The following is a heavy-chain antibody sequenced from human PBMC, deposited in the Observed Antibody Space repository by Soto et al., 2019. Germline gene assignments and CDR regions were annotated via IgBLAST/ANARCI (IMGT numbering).Heavy chain of an antibody. D-gene: IGHD2-8*02. J-gene: IGHJ5*02. V-gene: IGHV1-18*01. CDR2: ISAYNGNT. Sequence: QVQLVQSGAEVKKPGASVKVSCKASGYSFTSYGISWMRQAPGQGLEWMGWISAYNGNTNYAQKLQGRVTMTTDTSTSTAYMELRSLRSDDTAVYYCARGPVLYCTVGVCHSEGSFDPWGQGTLVTVSP. CDR3: ARGPVLYCTVGVCHSEGSFDP. CDR1: GYSFTSYG.